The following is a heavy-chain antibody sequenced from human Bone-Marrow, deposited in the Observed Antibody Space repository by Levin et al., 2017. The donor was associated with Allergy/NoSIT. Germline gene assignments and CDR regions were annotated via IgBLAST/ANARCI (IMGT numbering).Heavy chain of an antibody. CDR3: ARGNVPGAGRFDP. CDR1: GFIFSTYW. J-gene: IGHJ5*02. V-gene: IGHV3-7*03. Sequence: GGSLRLSCAASGFIFSTYWMSWVRQVPGKGLEWVASIKHDGSDETYGDSVKGRFTISRDSAKSSLYLQMNSLTVEDTAVYFCARGNVPGAGRFDPWGQGTLVTVSS. D-gene: IGHD6-13*01. CDR2: IKHDGSDE.